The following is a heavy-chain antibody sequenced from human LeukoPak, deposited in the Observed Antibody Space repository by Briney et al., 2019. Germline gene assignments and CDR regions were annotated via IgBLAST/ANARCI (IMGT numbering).Heavy chain of an antibody. J-gene: IGHJ4*02. CDR1: GGTSSSYA. CDR2: IIPIFGTA. V-gene: IGHV1-69*06. D-gene: IGHD1-26*01. Sequence: GSSVKVSCKASGGTSSSYAISWVRQAPGQGLEWMGRIIPIFGTANYAQKFQGRVTITADKSTSTAYMELSSLRSEDTAVYYCARGLDGATAAPFDYWGQGTLVTVSS. CDR3: ARGLDGATAAPFDY.